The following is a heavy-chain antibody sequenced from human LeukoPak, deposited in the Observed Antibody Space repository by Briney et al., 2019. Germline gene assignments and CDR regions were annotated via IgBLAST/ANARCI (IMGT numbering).Heavy chain of an antibody. CDR1: GGSISSSSYY. J-gene: IGHJ6*03. Sequence: SETLSLTCTVSGGSISSSSYYWGWIRQPPGKGLEWIGSIYYSGSTYYNPSLKSRVTISVDTSKNQFSLKLSSVTAADTAVYYCARVGSSTSWPYYYYMDVWGKGTTVTVSS. CDR3: ARVGSSTSWPYYYYMDV. D-gene: IGHD2-2*01. V-gene: IGHV4-39*07. CDR2: IYYSGST.